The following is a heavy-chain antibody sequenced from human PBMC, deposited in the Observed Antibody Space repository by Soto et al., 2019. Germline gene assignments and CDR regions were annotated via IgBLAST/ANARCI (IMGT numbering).Heavy chain of an antibody. CDR3: ARDLSNHYSSGPVDY. CDR2: IYHSGST. CDR1: GYSISSGYY. J-gene: IGHJ4*02. V-gene: IGHV4-38-2*02. Sequence: ETLSLTCAVSGYSISSGYYWGWIRQPPGKGLEWIGSIYHSGSTYYNPSLKSRVTISVDTSKNQFSLKLSSVTAADTAVYYCARDLSNHYSSGPVDYWGQGTLVTVSS. D-gene: IGHD6-19*01.